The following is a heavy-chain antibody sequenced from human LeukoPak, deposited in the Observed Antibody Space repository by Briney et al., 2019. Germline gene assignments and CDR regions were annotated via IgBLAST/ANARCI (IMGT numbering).Heavy chain of an antibody. D-gene: IGHD3-3*01. CDR2: IYYSGST. CDR1: GGSISSEY. V-gene: IGHV4-59*01. J-gene: IGHJ3*02. CDR3: VRVYDLWSGYSEGAFDI. Sequence: SETLSLTCTVSGGSISSEYWTWGRQPPGKRLEWIGYIYYSGSTNYNPSLKSRVTISVDTSKNHFYLKVRSVTAADTGVYYCVRVYDLWSGYSEGAFDIWGQGTMVTVSS.